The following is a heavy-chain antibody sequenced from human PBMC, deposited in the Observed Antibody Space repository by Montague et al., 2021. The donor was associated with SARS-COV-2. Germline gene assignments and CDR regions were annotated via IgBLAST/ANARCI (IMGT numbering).Heavy chain of an antibody. Sequence: SETLSLTCAVYGGSFSGYYWSWIRQPPGKGLEWVGDVLYNKDTSFNPSLMSRVAISVDTSNNPFSLRLTSVTAADTAVYYCVRHPKYDGLNGRRDFWDQGTLVTVSS. CDR3: VRHPKYDGLNGRRDF. J-gene: IGHJ4*02. CDR1: GGSFSGYY. D-gene: IGHD3-9*01. CDR2: VLYNKDT. V-gene: IGHV4-59*08.